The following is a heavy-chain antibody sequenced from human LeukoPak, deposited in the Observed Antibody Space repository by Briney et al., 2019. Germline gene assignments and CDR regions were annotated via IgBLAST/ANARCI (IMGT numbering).Heavy chain of an antibody. J-gene: IGHJ4*02. D-gene: IGHD2-21*01. Sequence: GGSLRLSCAASRFTFSSYWMSWVRQAPGKGLEWVANIKQDGSEKYYVDSVKGRFTISRDNAKNSLYLQMNSLRAEDTAVYYCARDRVSYVYWGQETLVTVSS. V-gene: IGHV3-7*01. CDR2: IKQDGSEK. CDR3: ARDRVSYVY. CDR1: RFTFSSYW.